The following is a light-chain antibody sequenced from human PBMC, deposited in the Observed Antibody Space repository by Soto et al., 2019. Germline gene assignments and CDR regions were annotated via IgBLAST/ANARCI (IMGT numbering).Light chain of an antibody. CDR2: DVS. J-gene: IGLJ1*01. CDR3: SSYTSSSTYV. CDR1: SSDVGGYNY. Sequence: QSVLTQPASVSGSPGQSITISCTGTSSDVGGYNYVSWYQQHPGKAPKLMIYDVSNRPSGVSNRFSGSKSGNTASLTISGLQAEDAADYYCSSYTSSSTYVFGTGTQLTVL. V-gene: IGLV2-14*01.